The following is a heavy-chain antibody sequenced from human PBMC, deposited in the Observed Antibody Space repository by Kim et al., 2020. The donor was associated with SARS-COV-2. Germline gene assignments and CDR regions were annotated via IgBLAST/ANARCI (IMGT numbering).Heavy chain of an antibody. D-gene: IGHD6-6*01. CDR1: GFTFSSYA. J-gene: IGHJ4*02. CDR3: AKDHRIAARPEGVDY. CDR2: IWYDGSNK. Sequence: GGSLRLSCAASGFTFSSYAMHWVRQAPGKGLEWVAVIWYDGSNKYYADSVKGRFTISRDNSKNTLYLQMNSLRAEDTAVYYCAKDHRIAARPEGVDYWGQGTLVTVSS. V-gene: IGHV3-33*06.